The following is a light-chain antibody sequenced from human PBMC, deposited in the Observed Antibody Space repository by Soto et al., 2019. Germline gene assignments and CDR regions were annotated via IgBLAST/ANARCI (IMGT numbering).Light chain of an antibody. V-gene: IGKV3-20*01. CDR1: QSVSGSC. Sequence: EIVLTQSPGTLSLSPGERATLSCRASQSVSGSCLAWYQQKPGQAPRLLTYGASSRATGIPDRFSGSGSGTAFALTISRLEPEDFAVYYCQQYGSSRFTFGPGTKVDIK. CDR2: GAS. CDR3: QQYGSSRFT. J-gene: IGKJ3*01.